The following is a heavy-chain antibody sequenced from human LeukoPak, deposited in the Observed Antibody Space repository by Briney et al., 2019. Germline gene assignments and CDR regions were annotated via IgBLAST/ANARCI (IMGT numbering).Heavy chain of an antibody. Sequence: SETLSLTCTVSGGSISSYYWSWIRQPPGKGLEWIGYIYYSGSTNYNPSLKSRVTISVDTSKNQFSLKLSSVTAADTAVYYCARGRRAAVAGPTTLDYWGQGTLVAVSS. CDR1: GGSISSYY. J-gene: IGHJ4*02. CDR3: ARGRRAAVAGPTTLDY. V-gene: IGHV4-59*01. CDR2: IYYSGST. D-gene: IGHD6-19*01.